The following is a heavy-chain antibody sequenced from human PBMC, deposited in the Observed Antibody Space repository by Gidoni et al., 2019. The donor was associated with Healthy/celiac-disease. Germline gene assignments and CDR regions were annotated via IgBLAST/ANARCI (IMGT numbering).Heavy chain of an antibody. Sequence: EVQLVESGGGLVKPGGSLRLSCAASGFPFSDYTLNWVRQAPGKGLEWVSSISSSSSYIYYADSVKGRFTISRDNAKNSLYLQMNSLRAEDTAVYYCARDLPIRDYYDSSGYPIDYWGQGTLVTVSS. CDR1: GFPFSDYT. J-gene: IGHJ4*02. V-gene: IGHV3-21*01. D-gene: IGHD3-22*01. CDR2: ISSSSSYI. CDR3: ARDLPIRDYYDSSGYPIDY.